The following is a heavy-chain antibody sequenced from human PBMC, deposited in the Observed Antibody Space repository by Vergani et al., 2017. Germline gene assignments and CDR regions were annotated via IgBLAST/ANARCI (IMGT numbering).Heavy chain of an antibody. J-gene: IGHJ4*02. Sequence: EVQLLESGGGLVQPGGSLRLSCAASGFTFDDYAMHWVRQAPGKGLEWVSLISWDGGSTYYADSVKGRFTISRDNSKNSLYLQMNSLRAEDTALYYCAKDGDYGDYGSYFDYWGQGTLVTVSS. V-gene: IGHV3-43D*04. D-gene: IGHD4-17*01. CDR3: AKDGDYGDYGSYFDY. CDR1: GFTFDDYA. CDR2: ISWDGGST.